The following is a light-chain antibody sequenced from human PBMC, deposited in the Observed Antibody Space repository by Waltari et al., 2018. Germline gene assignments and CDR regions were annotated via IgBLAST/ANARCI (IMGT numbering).Light chain of an antibody. CDR3: CSYAGGATWL. J-gene: IGLJ2*01. CDR2: EDT. Sequence: QSALTQPAPVSESPGQSVPISCPGTSRDAGGYTFLPWYQQSGKAPKLRLYEDTKRPSGVSDRFSGSKSGNTASLTIAGLQAEDEADYYCCSYAGGATWLFGGGTKLTVL. CDR1: SRDAGGYTF. V-gene: IGLV2-23*01.